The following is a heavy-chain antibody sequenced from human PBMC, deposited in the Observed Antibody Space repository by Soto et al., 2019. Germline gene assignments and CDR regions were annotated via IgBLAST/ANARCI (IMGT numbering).Heavy chain of an antibody. V-gene: IGHV4-61*01. D-gene: IGHD3-10*01. Sequence: SETQCLTRTFSGRYFSSIASHYCTWIRQPPGKGLECIGYISYSGSTSHNPSLKRPLITLVDTSQSQVSLKLASVTAADTAVYYCLTQGFGPLHGLVDVWGQGTTVTVSS. CDR2: ISYSGST. CDR3: LTQGFGPLHGLVDV. CDR1: GRYFSSIASHY. J-gene: IGHJ6*02.